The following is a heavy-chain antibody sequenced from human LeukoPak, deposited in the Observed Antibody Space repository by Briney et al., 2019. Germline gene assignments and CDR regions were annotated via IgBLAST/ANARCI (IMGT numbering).Heavy chain of an antibody. V-gene: IGHV4-59*08. J-gene: IGHJ4*02. CDR2: IYYSGST. Sequence: SETLSLTCTVSGGSISSYYWSWIRQPPGKGLEWVGYIYYSGSTNYNPSLKSRVTISVDTSKNQFSLKLSSVTAADTAVYYCARSRFQLWLLFDYWGQGTLVTVSS. CDR3: ARSRFQLWLLFDY. D-gene: IGHD5-18*01. CDR1: GGSISSYY.